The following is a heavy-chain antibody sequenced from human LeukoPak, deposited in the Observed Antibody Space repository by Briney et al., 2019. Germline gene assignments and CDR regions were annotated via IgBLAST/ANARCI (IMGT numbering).Heavy chain of an antibody. CDR3: ARASKDHDYGDYIKINGMDV. CDR2: IYYSGST. CDR1: GGSNSSYY. J-gene: IGHJ6*02. D-gene: IGHD4-17*01. V-gene: IGHV4-59*01. Sequence: SETLSLTCTVSGGSNSSYYWSWIRQPPGKGLEWIGYIYYSGSTNYNPSLKSRVTISVDTSKNQFSLKLSSVTAADTAVYYCARASKDHDYGDYIKINGMDVWGQGTTVTVSS.